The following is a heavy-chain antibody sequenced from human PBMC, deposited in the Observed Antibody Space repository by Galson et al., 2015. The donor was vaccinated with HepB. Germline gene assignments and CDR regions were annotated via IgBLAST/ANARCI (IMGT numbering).Heavy chain of an antibody. D-gene: IGHD2-2*01. CDR2: IYTSGST. CDR3: ASHLGYCSSTSCSKTVDY. V-gene: IGHV4-4*07. J-gene: IGHJ4*02. Sequence: SETLSLTCTVSGGSISSYYWSWIRQPAEKGLEWIGRIYTSGSTNYNPSLKSRVTMSVDTSKNQSSLKLSSVTAADTAVYYCASHLGYCSSTSCSKTVDYWGQGTLVTVSS. CDR1: GGSISSYY.